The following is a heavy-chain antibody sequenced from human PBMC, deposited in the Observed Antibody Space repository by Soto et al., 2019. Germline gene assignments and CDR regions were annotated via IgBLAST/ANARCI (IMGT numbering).Heavy chain of an antibody. Sequence: QVQLVQSGAEMKKPGASVKVSCKASGYTFTSYGINWLRQAPGQGLEWVGWISAHNGNTKYAQNLQGRVTMTTDTSTSTAYMEMGSLRSDDTAVYYCARADYCSGGSCYPGATDYWGQGTLVTVSS. CDR3: ARADYCSGGSCYPGATDY. CDR1: GYTFTSYG. CDR2: ISAHNGNT. D-gene: IGHD2-15*01. J-gene: IGHJ4*02. V-gene: IGHV1-18*01.